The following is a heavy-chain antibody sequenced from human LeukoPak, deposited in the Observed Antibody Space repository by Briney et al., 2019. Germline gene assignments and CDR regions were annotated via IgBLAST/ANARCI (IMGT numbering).Heavy chain of an antibody. Sequence: SETLSLTCAVYGGSFSGYYWSWIRQPPGKGLEWIGEINHSGSTNYNPSLKSRVTISVDTSKNQFSLKLSSVTAADTAVYYCARPRSSWVYYFDYWGQGTLVTVSS. D-gene: IGHD3-16*01. CDR3: ARPRSSWVYYFDY. CDR1: GGSFSGYY. J-gene: IGHJ4*02. CDR2: INHSGST. V-gene: IGHV4-34*01.